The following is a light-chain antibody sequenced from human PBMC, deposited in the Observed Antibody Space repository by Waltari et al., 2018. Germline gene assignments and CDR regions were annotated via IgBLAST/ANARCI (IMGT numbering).Light chain of an antibody. CDR3: QQYGSSPPYT. J-gene: IGKJ2*01. V-gene: IGKV3-20*01. CDR2: GAS. Sequence: EIVLTQSPGTLSLSPGERATLSCRASQSVNSNYLAWYQQKPGQAPRLLIYGASSRATGSPDRFSGSGYGTDFIFTISRLEPEDFAVYYCQQYGSSPPYTFGQGTKLEIK. CDR1: QSVNSNY.